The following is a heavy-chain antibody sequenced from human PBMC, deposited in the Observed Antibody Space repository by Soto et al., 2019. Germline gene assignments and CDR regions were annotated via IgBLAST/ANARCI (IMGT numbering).Heavy chain of an antibody. D-gene: IGHD5-18*01. CDR2: IIPIFGTA. CDR1: GGTFSSYA. Sequence: SVKVSCKASGGTFSSYAISWVRQAPGQGLEWMGGIIPIFGTANYAQKFQGRVTITADKSTSTAYMELSSLRSEDTAVYYCARDPRGYSYGYNYWGQGTLVTVSS. V-gene: IGHV1-69*06. CDR3: ARDPRGYSYGYNY. J-gene: IGHJ4*02.